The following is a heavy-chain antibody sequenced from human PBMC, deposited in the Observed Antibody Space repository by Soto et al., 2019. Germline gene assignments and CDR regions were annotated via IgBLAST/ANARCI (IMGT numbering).Heavy chain of an antibody. Sequence: GASVKVSCKASGYTFTSYAMHLVRQAPGQRLEWMGWINAGNGNTKYSQKFQGRVTITRDTSASTAYMELSSLRSEDTAVYYCALCLAARYQFDYWGQGTLGTVSS. J-gene: IGHJ4*02. D-gene: IGHD6-6*01. CDR2: INAGNGNT. CDR3: ALCLAARYQFDY. CDR1: GYTFTSYA. V-gene: IGHV1-3*01.